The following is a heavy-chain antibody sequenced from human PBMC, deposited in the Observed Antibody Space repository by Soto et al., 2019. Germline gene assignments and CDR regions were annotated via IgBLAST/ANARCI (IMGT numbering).Heavy chain of an antibody. CDR2: MKPNSGNA. J-gene: IGHJ4*02. CDR3: ARTLYGDNVDS. CDR1: GYTFTSYD. V-gene: IGHV1-8*01. D-gene: IGHD4-17*01. Sequence: QVRLVQSGAAVKKPGASVKVCCKASGYTFTSYDINWVRQATGQGLEWMGWMKPNSGNAGYAQKVQGRVTITRNTSIITANMELRSLRSEDTAVYYCARTLYGDNVDSGAQGTLVTASS.